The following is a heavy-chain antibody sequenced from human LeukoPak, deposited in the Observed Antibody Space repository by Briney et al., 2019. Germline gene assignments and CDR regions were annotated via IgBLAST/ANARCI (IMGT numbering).Heavy chain of an antibody. CDR2: IYSGGST. Sequence: GGSLRLSCAASGFTVSSNYMSWVRQAPGKGLEWVSVIYSGGSTYYADSVKGRFTISRDNSKNTLYLQMNSLRPEDTAVYYCARAKRWIGSSWHFDYWGQGTLVTVSS. D-gene: IGHD6-13*01. CDR1: GFTVSSNY. J-gene: IGHJ4*02. V-gene: IGHV3-66*01. CDR3: ARAKRWIGSSWHFDY.